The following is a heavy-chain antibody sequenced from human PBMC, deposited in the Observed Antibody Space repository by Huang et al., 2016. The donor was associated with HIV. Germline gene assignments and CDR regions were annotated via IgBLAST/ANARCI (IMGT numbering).Heavy chain of an antibody. D-gene: IGHD3-16*01. Sequence: QIHLVQSGPEVKQPGASVKVSCKASGYKFHIYEITWVRQTPGQGLEWMGWISGDNGSTRFAQKFQDRLNMTTDVSTSTAYLELRSLRLDDTAVYYCARTKGEFDFWGQGALVTVSS. J-gene: IGHJ4*02. CDR2: ISGDNGST. CDR1: GYKFHIYE. V-gene: IGHV1-18*04. CDR3: ARTKGEFDF.